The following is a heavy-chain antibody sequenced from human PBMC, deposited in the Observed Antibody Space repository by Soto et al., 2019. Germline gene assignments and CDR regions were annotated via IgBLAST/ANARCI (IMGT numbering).Heavy chain of an antibody. Sequence: LSLTCTVSWDSITGSYWSWIRQPPGKTLEWIGYIYHSGTTTYNPSLKSRVSISVDTSKNQFSLRLTSVIAADTAVYYCARDMPYAAGSLAGCDYWGQGILVTVSS. CDR1: WDSITGSY. D-gene: IGHD1-26*01. V-gene: IGHV4-59*01. CDR2: IYHSGTT. CDR3: ARDMPYAAGSLAGCDY. J-gene: IGHJ4*02.